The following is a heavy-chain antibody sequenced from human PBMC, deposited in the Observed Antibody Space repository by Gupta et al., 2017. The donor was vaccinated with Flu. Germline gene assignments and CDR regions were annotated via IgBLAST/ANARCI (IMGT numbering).Heavy chain of an antibody. Sequence: EGQPVEPGGGLVQPGGSLNLSGVICGFTFSTSHMNRIRQAPGKGLEWISYIGSGGNTDYADSVRGRFTISRDNARDSLFLQMNGLRDEDTALYYCARDLNWAFISWGQGALVTVSS. V-gene: IGHV3-48*02. CDR1: GFTFSTSH. J-gene: IGHJ5*02. CDR3: ARDLNWAFIS. D-gene: IGHD3-16*01. CDR2: IGSGGNT.